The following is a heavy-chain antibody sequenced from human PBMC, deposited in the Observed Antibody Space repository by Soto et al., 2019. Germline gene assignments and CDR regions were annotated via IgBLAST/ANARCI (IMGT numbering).Heavy chain of an antibody. Sequence: PSETLSLTCTVSGGSISSYYWSWIRQPAGKGLEWIGRIYTSGSTNYNPSLKSRVTMSVDTSKYQFSLKLSSVTAADTAVYYWARDYYASSGYGSDAFDIWGQGTMVTVSS. V-gene: IGHV4-4*07. CDR3: ARDYYASSGYGSDAFDI. J-gene: IGHJ3*02. CDR1: GGSISSYY. CDR2: IYTSGST. D-gene: IGHD3-22*01.